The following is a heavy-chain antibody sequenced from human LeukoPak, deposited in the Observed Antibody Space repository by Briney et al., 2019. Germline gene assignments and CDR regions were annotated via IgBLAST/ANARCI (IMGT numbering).Heavy chain of an antibody. J-gene: IGHJ5*02. CDR1: GFTFPNTG. V-gene: IGHV3-15*01. CDR3: ITWRWFDP. Sequence: GGSLRLSCAASGFTFPNTGMSWVRQAPGKGLEWVGLIKSKTDGGTADYAAPGKGRFTISRDNSKNTMYLQMNSLKTEDTAVYYCITWRWFDPWGQGTLVTVSS. CDR2: IKSKTDGGTA.